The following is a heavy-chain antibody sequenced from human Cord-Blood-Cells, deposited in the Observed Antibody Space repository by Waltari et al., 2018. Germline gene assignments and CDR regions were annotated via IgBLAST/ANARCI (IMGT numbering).Heavy chain of an antibody. Sequence: QVQLVQSGAEVKKPGASVKVSCKASGYTFTRYYMHWVRQAPGQGLEWMGIINPSGGSTSYAQKFQGRVTMTRDTSTSTVYMELSSLRSEDTAVYYCAREGLIAARRGAFDIWGQGTMVTVSS. CDR3: AREGLIAARRGAFDI. V-gene: IGHV1-46*01. J-gene: IGHJ3*02. D-gene: IGHD6-6*01. CDR1: GYTFTRYY. CDR2: INPSGGST.